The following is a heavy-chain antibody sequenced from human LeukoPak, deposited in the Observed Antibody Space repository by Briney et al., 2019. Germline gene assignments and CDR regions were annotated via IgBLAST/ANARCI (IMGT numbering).Heavy chain of an antibody. V-gene: IGHV1-69*05. Sequence: GASVKVSCKASGRTFSSYAISWVRQAPGQGLEWMGRIIPIFGTANYAQKFQGRVTITTDESTSTAYMQLSSLRSEDTAVYYCARDRLLAAFDIWGQGTMVTVSS. CDR1: GRTFSSYA. J-gene: IGHJ3*02. D-gene: IGHD2-15*01. CDR3: ARDRLLAAFDI. CDR2: IIPIFGTA.